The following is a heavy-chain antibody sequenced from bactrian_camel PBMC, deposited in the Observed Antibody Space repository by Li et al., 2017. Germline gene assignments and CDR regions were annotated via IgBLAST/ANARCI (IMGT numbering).Heavy chain of an antibody. CDR1: GYIFSGCG. V-gene: IGHV3S53*01. CDR3: AADSRGKLVEWTSGRWYC. CDR2: IREDGTT. D-gene: IGHD7*01. J-gene: IGHJ4*01. Sequence: VQLVESGGGSVEAGGSLKLSCEASGYIFSGCGVAWYRQAPGKERELVAAIREDGTTIYADSVKGRFTISQDNAKNTMTLQMNSLKPEDTAVYYCAADSRGKLVEWTSGRWYCRGQGTQVTVS.